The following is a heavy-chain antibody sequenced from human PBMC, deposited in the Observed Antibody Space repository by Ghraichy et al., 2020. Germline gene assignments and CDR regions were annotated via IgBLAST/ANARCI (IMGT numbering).Heavy chain of an antibody. Sequence: GGSLRLSCAVSGFTFSTYSMTWVRQAPGKGLEWVSSISSSSTYIFYADSVKGRFTISRDNAKNSLLLQMNSLRAEDTAVYYCARDRGSGWLGAEYFQHWGQGTLVTVSS. CDR3: ARDRGSGWLGAEYFQH. D-gene: IGHD6-19*01. CDR1: GFTFSTYS. V-gene: IGHV3-21*01. J-gene: IGHJ1*01. CDR2: ISSSSTYI.